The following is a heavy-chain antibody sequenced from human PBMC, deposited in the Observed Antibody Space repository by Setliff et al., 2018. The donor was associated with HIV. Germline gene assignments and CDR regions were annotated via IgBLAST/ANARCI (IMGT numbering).Heavy chain of an antibody. J-gene: IGHJ4*02. V-gene: IGHV3-33*03. CDR3: AKDDGSYWSNYFDS. Sequence: GGSLRLSCAASGFTFRNFGMHWVRQAPGKGLEWVAVIWFDGRSKYYADSVKGRFTISRDNSKNTLYLQMNSLRVEDTALYYCAKDDGSYWSNYFDSWGQGTLVTVSS. D-gene: IGHD1-26*01. CDR1: GFTFRNFG. CDR2: IWFDGRSK.